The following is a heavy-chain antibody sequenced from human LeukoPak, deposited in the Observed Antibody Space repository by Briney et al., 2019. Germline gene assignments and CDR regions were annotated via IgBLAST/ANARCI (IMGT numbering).Heavy chain of an antibody. CDR3: ARQQQLVFDY. J-gene: IGHJ4*02. CDR1: GGSISSYY. Sequence: SETLSLTCTVSGGSISSYYWSWTRRPPGKGLEWIGYIYYSGSTNYNPSLKSRVTISVDTSKNQFSLKLSSVTAADTAVYYCARQQQLVFDYWGQGTLVTVSS. V-gene: IGHV4-59*01. D-gene: IGHD6-13*01. CDR2: IYYSGST.